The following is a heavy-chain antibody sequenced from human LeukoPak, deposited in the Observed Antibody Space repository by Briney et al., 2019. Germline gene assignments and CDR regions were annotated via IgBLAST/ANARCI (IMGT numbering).Heavy chain of an antibody. D-gene: IGHD3-3*01. CDR2: IYYSGST. V-gene: IGHV4-39*01. Sequence: PSETLSLTCTVSGGSISSSSYYWGWIRQPPGKGLEWIGSIYYSGSTYYNPSLKSRVTISVDTSKNQFSLKLSSVTAADTAVYYRSRPRNQFGVVLGWVDPWGQGNLVT. CDR3: SRPRNQFGVVLGWVDP. CDR1: GGSISSSSYY. J-gene: IGHJ5*01.